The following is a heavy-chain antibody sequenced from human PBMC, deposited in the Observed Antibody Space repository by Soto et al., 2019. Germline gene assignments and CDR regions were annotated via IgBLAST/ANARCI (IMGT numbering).Heavy chain of an antibody. CDR1: GFTVSSNY. V-gene: IGHV3-66*01. D-gene: IGHD3-22*01. CDR3: ARAPGGYYYDSSGNAFDI. J-gene: IGHJ3*02. Sequence: EVQLVESGGGLVQPGGSLRLSCAASGFTVSSNYMSWVRQAPGKGLEWVSVIYSGGSTYYADSVKGRFTISRENSKNALYLQMNSLRAEDTAVYYCARAPGGYYYDSSGNAFDIWGQGTMVTVSS. CDR2: IYSGGST.